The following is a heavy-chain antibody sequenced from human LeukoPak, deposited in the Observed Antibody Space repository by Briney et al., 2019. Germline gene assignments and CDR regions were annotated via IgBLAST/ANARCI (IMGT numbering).Heavy chain of an antibody. D-gene: IGHD3-10*02. V-gene: IGHV3-48*03. CDR1: GFTFSSYE. CDR2: ISSSGSTI. CDR3: AELGITMIGGV. Sequence: PGGSLRLSYAASGFTFSSYEMNWARQAPGKGLEWVSYISSSGSTIYYADSVKGRFTISRDNAKNSLYMQMNSLRAADTAVYVCAELGITMIGGVWGKGTTVTISS. J-gene: IGHJ6*04.